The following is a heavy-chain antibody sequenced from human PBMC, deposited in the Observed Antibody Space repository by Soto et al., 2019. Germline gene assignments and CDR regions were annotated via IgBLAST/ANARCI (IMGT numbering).Heavy chain of an antibody. Sequence: SETLSLTCTVSGGSISSYYWTWIRQPPGKGLEWIGYIYYSGSTNYNPSLKSRVTISVDTSKNQFSLKLSSVTAADTAVYYCARHSRPRYYFNYWGQGTLVTVSS. D-gene: IGHD2-15*01. V-gene: IGHV4-59*08. J-gene: IGHJ4*02. CDR2: IYYSGST. CDR3: ARHSRPRYYFNY. CDR1: GGSISSYY.